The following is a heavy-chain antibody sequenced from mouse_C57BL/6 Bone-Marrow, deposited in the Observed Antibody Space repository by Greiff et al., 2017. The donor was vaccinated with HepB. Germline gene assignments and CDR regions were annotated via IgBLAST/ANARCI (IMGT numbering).Heavy chain of an antibody. V-gene: IGHV1-55*01. Sequence: QVQLQQPGAELVKPRASVKMSCKASGYTFTSYWITWVKQRPGQGLEWIGDIYPGSGSTNYNEKFKSKATLTVDTSSSTAYMQLSSLTSEDSAVYYCASPYYYGRSGAMDYWGQGTSVTVSS. CDR1: GYTFTSYW. CDR3: ASPYYYGRSGAMDY. J-gene: IGHJ4*01. D-gene: IGHD1-1*01. CDR2: IYPGSGST.